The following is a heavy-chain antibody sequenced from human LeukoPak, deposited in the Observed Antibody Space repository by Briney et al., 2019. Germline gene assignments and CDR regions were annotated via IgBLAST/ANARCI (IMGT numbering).Heavy chain of an antibody. CDR2: ISSSSDTI. D-gene: IGHD2-15*01. CDR3: ARGYCSGGSRYAGAGY. V-gene: IGHV3-48*02. CDR1: GFTFSTYS. J-gene: IGHJ4*02. Sequence: GGSLRLSCAASGFTFSTYSMSLFRQAPGKGLEWVSFISSSSDTIYYGDSVKGRFTISRDNAKNSLYLQMNSLRDEDTAVYYCARGYCSGGSRYAGAGYWGQGTLVTVSS.